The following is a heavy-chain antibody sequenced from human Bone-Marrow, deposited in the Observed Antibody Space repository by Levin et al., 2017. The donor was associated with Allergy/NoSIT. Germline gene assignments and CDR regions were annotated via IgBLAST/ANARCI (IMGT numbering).Heavy chain of an antibody. D-gene: IGHD4-17*01. CDR3: ARLTRGDYYAFDI. Sequence: GESLKISCATSGFTFDDYGMSWVRQAPGKGLEWVSGINWNGGSTGYADSVKGRFTISRDNAKNSLYLQMNSLRAEDTALYYCARLTRGDYYAFDIWGQGTMVTVSS. CDR1: GFTFDDYG. J-gene: IGHJ3*02. V-gene: IGHV3-20*04. CDR2: INWNGGST.